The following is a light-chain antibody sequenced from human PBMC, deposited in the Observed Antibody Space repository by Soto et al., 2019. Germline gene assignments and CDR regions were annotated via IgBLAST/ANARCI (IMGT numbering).Light chain of an antibody. CDR2: DVS. CDR1: SSDVGGYNY. V-gene: IGLV2-14*01. J-gene: IGLJ1*01. Sequence: QSALTQPASVSGSPGQSITIACTGTSSDVGGYNYVSWYQQYPGKAPRLVISDVSNRPSGVSNRFSGSKSGNSASLTISGLQAEDEADYYCRPYTCSRSSVFRIGPKVTV. CDR3: RPYTCSRSSV.